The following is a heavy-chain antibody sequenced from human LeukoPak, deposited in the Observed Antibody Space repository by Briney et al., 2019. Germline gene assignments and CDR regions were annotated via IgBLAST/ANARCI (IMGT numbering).Heavy chain of an antibody. CDR3: AREYYYDSSGYFFVRGAFDT. J-gene: IGHJ3*02. CDR1: GGSISSYY. CDR2: IYYSGST. V-gene: IGHV4-59*01. Sequence: SETLSLTCTVSGGSISSYYWSWIRQPPGKGLEWIGYIYYSGSTNYNPSLKSRVTISVDTSKNQFSLKLSSVTAAGTAVYYCAREYYYDSSGYFFVRGAFDTWGQGTMVTVSS. D-gene: IGHD3-22*01.